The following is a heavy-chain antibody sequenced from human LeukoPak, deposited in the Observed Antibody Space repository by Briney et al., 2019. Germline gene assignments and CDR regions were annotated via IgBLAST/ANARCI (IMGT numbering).Heavy chain of an antibody. Sequence: PSETLSLTCTVSGVSISRSYWSWIRQPAGKGLEWIGRIYSSGSTNYNPSLKSRVTMSLDTSRNQFSLKLNSVTAADTAVYYCARLPGGDSSSVVAFDIWGQGTMVTVSS. CDR2: IYSSGST. CDR1: GVSISRSY. V-gene: IGHV4-4*07. CDR3: ARLPGGDSSSVVAFDI. J-gene: IGHJ3*02. D-gene: IGHD2-21*02.